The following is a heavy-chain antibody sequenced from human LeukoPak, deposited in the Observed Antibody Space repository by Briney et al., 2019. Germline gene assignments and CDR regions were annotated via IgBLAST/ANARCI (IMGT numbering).Heavy chain of an antibody. V-gene: IGHV1-2*02. CDR2: INPNSGGT. J-gene: IGHJ5*02. CDR3: ARWVLVEYQLPTYNWFDP. Sequence: ASVKVSCKASGYTFTGYYMHWVRQAPGQGLEWMGWINPNSGGTNYAQKFQGRVTMTRDTSISTAYMELSRLRSDDTAVYYCARWVLVEYQLPTYNWFDPWGQGTLVTVSS. CDR1: GYTFTGYY. D-gene: IGHD2-2*01.